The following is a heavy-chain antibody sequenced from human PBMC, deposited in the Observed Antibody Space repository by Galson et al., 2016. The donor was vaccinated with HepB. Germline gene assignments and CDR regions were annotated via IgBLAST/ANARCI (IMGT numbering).Heavy chain of an antibody. CDR3: ARHPVGYCDRTSCHLTWFAP. CDR1: GYRFTTYW. V-gene: IGHV5-51*01. CDR2: INPEDSAT. J-gene: IGHJ5*02. Sequence: QSGAEVKKPGESLKISCQTSGYRFTTYWIGWVRQRPGKGLEWVGVINPEDSATRYSPSLQGHVTISADKSTSTAYLQWRSLNATDSAMYYCARHPVGYCDRTSCHLTWFAPWGQGTLITVSS. D-gene: IGHD2-2*01.